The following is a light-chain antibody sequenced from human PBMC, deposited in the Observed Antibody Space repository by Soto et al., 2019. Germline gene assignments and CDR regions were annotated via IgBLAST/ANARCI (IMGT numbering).Light chain of an antibody. CDR3: CSFPSSSTPRV. Sequence: QSALTQPASVSGSPGQSITISCTGTSSDVGGYNYVSWYQQHPGKAPKLLIYDVTNRPSGVSNRFSGSESGNTASLTISGLQADDEAAYYCCSFPSSSTPRVFGTGTKVTVL. CDR2: DVT. CDR1: SSDVGGYNY. V-gene: IGLV2-14*01. J-gene: IGLJ1*01.